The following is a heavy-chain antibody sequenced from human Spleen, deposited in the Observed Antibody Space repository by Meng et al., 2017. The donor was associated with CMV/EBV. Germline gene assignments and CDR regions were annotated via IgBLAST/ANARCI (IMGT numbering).Heavy chain of an antibody. CDR3: ARDAAAGTAMGIFDF. V-gene: IGHV3-30*02. Sequence: GESLKISCAASGFIFSSYGMNWVRQAPGKGPEWLTFIRYDGSDRRYADSVKGRFTISRDNSKNTVYLQMDSLRAEDTAIFYCARDAAAGTAMGIFDFWGRGTLVTVSS. CDR1: GFIFSSYG. J-gene: IGHJ4*02. D-gene: IGHD5-18*01. CDR2: IRYDGSDR.